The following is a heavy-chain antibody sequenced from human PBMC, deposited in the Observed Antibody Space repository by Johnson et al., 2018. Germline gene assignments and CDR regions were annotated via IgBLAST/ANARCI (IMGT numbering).Heavy chain of an antibody. CDR2: IGTAGDT. V-gene: IGHV3-13*01. Sequence: VQLVQSGGGLVQPGGSLRLSCAASGFTFSSYDMHWVRQATGKGLEWVSAIGTAGDTYYPGSVKGRFTISRETAKNSLYLQMNSLRAGDTAVYYCARATYYYGSEAFDIWGQGTMVTVSS. J-gene: IGHJ3*02. CDR1: GFTFSSYD. D-gene: IGHD3-10*01. CDR3: ARATYYYGSEAFDI.